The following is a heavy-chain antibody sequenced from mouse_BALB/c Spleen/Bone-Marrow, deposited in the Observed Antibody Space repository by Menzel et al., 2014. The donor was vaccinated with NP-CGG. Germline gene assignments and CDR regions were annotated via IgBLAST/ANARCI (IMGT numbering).Heavy chain of an antibody. CDR1: GYAFTSYS. D-gene: IGHD1-1*01. V-gene: IGHV1S135*01. CDR3: ARENYGSSPAY. J-gene: IGHJ3*01. Sequence: EVQLQQSGPELVKPGASVKVSCKASGYAFTSYSMYWVKQSHGKSLEWIGYIDPYNGGTSYNQKFKGKATLTVDKSSSTAYMHLNSQTSEDSAVYYCARENYGSSPAYWGQGTLVTVSA. CDR2: IDPYNGGT.